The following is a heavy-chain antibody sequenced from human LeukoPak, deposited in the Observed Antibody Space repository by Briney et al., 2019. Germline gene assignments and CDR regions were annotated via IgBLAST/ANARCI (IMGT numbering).Heavy chain of an antibody. J-gene: IGHJ4*02. CDR2: INPGGRST. CDR3: ARDGGGVSAPGGY. D-gene: IGHD3-16*01. Sequence: ASVKVSGKASGYTFTSYYMHWVRQAPGQGLEWMGIINPGGRSTTYAQKFQGRVTLTRDTSTSTVYMELSSLRSEDTAVYYCARDGGGVSAPGGYWGQGTLVTVSS. V-gene: IGHV1-46*01. CDR1: GYTFTSYY.